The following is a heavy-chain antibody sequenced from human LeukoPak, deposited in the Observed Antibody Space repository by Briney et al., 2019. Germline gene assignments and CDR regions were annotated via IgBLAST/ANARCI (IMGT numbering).Heavy chain of an antibody. J-gene: IGHJ6*03. V-gene: IGHV3-30*04. Sequence: GGSLRLSCAASGFIFSSYAMHWVRQAPGKGLEWVAVISYDGSDKYCAESVKGRFTFSRDNSNNTLYLQMNSLRAEDTAVYYCARDTRGSYNYYYYMDVWGKGTTVTVSS. CDR2: ISYDGSDK. CDR3: ARDTRGSYNYYYYMDV. CDR1: GFIFSSYA. D-gene: IGHD1-26*01.